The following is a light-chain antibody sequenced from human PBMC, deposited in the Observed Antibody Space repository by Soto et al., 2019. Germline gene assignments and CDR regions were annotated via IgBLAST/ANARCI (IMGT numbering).Light chain of an antibody. CDR1: SSNIGAGFD. V-gene: IGLV1-40*01. J-gene: IGLJ1*01. CDR3: QSFDSSLSGSEV. CDR2: GNN. Sequence: QSVLTQPPSVSGAPGQWITISCTGSSSNIGAGFDVHWYQKLPGTAPKLLMYGNNNRPSGVPDRFSGSKSGTSASLAITGLQAEDEADYYCQSFDSSLSGSEVFGTGTKLSVL.